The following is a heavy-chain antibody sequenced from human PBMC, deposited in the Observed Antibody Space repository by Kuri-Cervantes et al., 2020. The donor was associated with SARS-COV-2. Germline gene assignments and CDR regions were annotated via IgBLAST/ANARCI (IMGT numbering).Heavy chain of an antibody. CDR2: INPNSGGT. V-gene: IGHV1-2*02. Sequence: ASVKVSCKASGYTFTGYYMHWVRQAPGQGLEWMGWINPNSGGTNYAQKFQGRVTMTRDTSISTAYMELSRLRSDDTAVYYRARDPEPYDYVWGSYRPRPGHYYYMDVWGKGTTVTVSS. CDR1: GYTFTGYY. D-gene: IGHD3-16*02. J-gene: IGHJ6*03. CDR3: ARDPEPYDYVWGSYRPRPGHYYYMDV.